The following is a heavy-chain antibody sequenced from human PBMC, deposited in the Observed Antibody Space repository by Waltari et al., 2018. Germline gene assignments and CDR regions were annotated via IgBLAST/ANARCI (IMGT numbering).Heavy chain of an antibody. D-gene: IGHD1-26*01. J-gene: IGHJ4*02. V-gene: IGHV3-15*01. CDR2: IKSNTDGGTT. CDR1: GFTFSNAW. CDR3: TTDVGAALGY. Sequence: EVQLVESGGGLVKPGGSLRLSCAASGFTFSNAWMSWVRQAPGKGLEWVGRIKSNTDGGTTDYAAPVKGRFTISRDDSKNTLYLQMNSLKTEDTAVYYCTTDVGAALGYWGQGTLVTVSS.